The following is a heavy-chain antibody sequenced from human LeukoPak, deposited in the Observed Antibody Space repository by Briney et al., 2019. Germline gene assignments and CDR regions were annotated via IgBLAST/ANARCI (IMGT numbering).Heavy chain of an antibody. CDR2: IDSSGGTI. CDR3: ARDGYNSHFDY. V-gene: IGHV3-48*03. D-gene: IGHD5-24*01. Sequence: PGGSLRLSCAASGFTFSSYEMNWVRQAPGKGLEWVSYIDSSGGTIHYADSVKGRFTISRDNAKNSLYLQMNSLRAEDTAVYYCARDGYNSHFDYWGQGTLVTVSS. CDR1: GFTFSSYE. J-gene: IGHJ4*02.